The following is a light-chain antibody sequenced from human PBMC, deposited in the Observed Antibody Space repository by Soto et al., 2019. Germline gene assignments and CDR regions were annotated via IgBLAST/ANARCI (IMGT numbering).Light chain of an antibody. CDR1: QSVNNF. CDR2: EAS. V-gene: IGKV3-11*01. J-gene: IGKJ1*01. Sequence: EIVLKKSLDTLSLSPGERATLSCRASQSVNNFLAWYQQRPGQAPRLLMYEASNRATGVPARFSGSGSGTDFTLTISSLEPEDFAIYYCQQRRNWPPTFGQGTNVDIK. CDR3: QQRRNWPPT.